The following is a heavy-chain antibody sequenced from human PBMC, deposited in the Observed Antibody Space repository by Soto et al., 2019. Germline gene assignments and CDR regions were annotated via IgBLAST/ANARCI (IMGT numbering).Heavy chain of an antibody. J-gene: IGHJ5*02. Sequence: GASVKVSCKASGGTFSSYVITWVRQAPGQGLEWMGGIIPVFGNTGYAQKFQGRVTMTRNTSISTAYMELSSLRSEDTAVYYCARVPIRPLDTRITIFGVVPKYNWFDPWGQGTLVTVSS. CDR2: IIPVFGNT. CDR1: GGTFSSYV. D-gene: IGHD3-3*01. V-gene: IGHV1-8*02. CDR3: ARVPIRPLDTRITIFGVVPKYNWFDP.